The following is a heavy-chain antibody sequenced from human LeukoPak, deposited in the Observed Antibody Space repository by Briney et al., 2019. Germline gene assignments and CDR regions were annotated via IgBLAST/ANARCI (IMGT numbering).Heavy chain of an antibody. CDR3: ASWEGIAAAGSFDY. J-gene: IGHJ4*02. Sequence: ASVKVSCKASGYTFTGYYMHWVRQAPGQGREWMGRINPNSGGTNYAQQFQGRVTMTRDTSISTAYMELSRLRSDDTAVYYCASWEGIAAAGSFDYWGQGTLVTVSS. CDR1: GYTFTGYY. V-gene: IGHV1-2*06. D-gene: IGHD6-13*01. CDR2: INPNSGGT.